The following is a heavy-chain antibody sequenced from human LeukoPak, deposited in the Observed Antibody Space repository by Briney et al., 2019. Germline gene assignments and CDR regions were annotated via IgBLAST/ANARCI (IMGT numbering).Heavy chain of an antibody. CDR3: ARGTIDWYYDSSGMDV. V-gene: IGHV1-69*05. J-gene: IGHJ6*02. CDR2: IIPIFGTA. CDR1: GCTFTSYS. D-gene: IGHD3-22*01. Sequence: SVKVSCKPSGCTFTSYSISWPRQAPGQGLEGLGGIIPIFGTANYAQMFQGRVTITTDESTSTAYMELSSLRSEDTAVYYCARGTIDWYYDSSGMDVWGQGTTVTVSS.